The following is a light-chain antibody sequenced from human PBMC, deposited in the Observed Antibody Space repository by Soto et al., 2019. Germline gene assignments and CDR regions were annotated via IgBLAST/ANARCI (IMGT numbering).Light chain of an antibody. Sequence: DIQMTQTPSSLFASVGYRVTITCQATQDINIYLNWYQQKPGKAPKLLIYAASTLLSGVPSRFSGSGSGVEISLTIIRFQREDVETYCRQLFNSKPVPVGRVTKL. CDR3: QLFNSKPVP. CDR1: QDINIY. V-gene: IGKV1-9*01. CDR2: AAS. J-gene: IGKJ2*01.